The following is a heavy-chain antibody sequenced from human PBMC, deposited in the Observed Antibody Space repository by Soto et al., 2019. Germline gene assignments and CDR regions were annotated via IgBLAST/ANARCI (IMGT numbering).Heavy chain of an antibody. Sequence: ASVKVSCKTSGYTFSSHSINWVRQAPGQGLEWMAWISTYSGNTHYAERVQGRVTVTLDKSARTAFMEMRGLTSDDTAVYFCARDNGYYDLWGQGTLVTVSS. J-gene: IGHJ4*02. CDR1: GYTFSSHS. CDR2: ISTYSGNT. CDR3: ARDNGYYDL. V-gene: IGHV1-18*04.